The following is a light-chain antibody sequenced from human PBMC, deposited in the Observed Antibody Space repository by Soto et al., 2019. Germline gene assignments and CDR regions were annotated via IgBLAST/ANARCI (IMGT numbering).Light chain of an antibody. CDR3: CSYAGSYTWV. CDR2: DVS. Sequence: QSALTQPRSVSGSPGQSVTISCPGTSSDVGGYNFVSWYQQHPDKAPKVMIYDVSKRPSGVPDRFSGSKSGNTASLTISGLQAEDEADYYCCSYAGSYTWVFGTGTKVTVL. J-gene: IGLJ1*01. V-gene: IGLV2-11*02. CDR1: SSDVGGYNF.